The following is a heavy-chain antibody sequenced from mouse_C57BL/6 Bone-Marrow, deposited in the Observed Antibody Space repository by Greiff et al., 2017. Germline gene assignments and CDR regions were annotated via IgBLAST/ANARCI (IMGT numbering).Heavy chain of an antibody. CDR1: GYTFTSYW. CDR2: INPSSGYT. J-gene: IGHJ2*01. D-gene: IGHD2-3*01. Sequence: QVQLKQSGAELAKPGASVKLSCKASGYTFTSYWMHWVKQRPGQGLEWIGYINPSSGYTKYNQKFKDKATLTADKSSSTAYLQLSSLTYEDSAVYYCARNDDGYFLFDYWGQGTTLTVSS. V-gene: IGHV1-7*01. CDR3: ARNDDGYFLFDY.